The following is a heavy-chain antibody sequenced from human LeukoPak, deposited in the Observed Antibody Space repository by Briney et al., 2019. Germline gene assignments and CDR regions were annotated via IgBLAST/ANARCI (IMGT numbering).Heavy chain of an antibody. CDR1: GGSISSSSYY. CDR3: ATALPFGELLVSGAFDI. V-gene: IGHV4-39*07. CDR2: IYYSGST. J-gene: IGHJ3*02. Sequence: SETLSLTCTVSGGSISSSSYYWGWIRQPPGKGLEWIGSIYYSGSTNYNPSLKSRVTISVDTSKNQFSLKLSSVTAADTAVYYCATALPFGELLVSGAFDIWGQGTMVTVSS. D-gene: IGHD3-10*01.